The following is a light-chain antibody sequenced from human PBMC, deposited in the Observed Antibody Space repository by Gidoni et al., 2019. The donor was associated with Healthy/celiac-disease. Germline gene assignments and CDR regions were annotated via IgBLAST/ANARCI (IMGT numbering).Light chain of an antibody. CDR3: MQALQTRGFT. J-gene: IGKJ3*01. CDR2: LGS. Sequence: DIVMTQSPLSLPVTPGEPASISCRSSQSLLHSNGYTYLDWYLQKPGQSPQLLIYLGSNRASGVPDRFSGSGSGTDFTLKISRVEAEDVGVYYCMQALQTRGFTFGPXTKVDIK. CDR1: QSLLHSNGYTY. V-gene: IGKV2-28*01.